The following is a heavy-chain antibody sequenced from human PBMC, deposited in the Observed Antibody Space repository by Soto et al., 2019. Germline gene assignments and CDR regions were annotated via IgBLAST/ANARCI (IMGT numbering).Heavy chain of an antibody. J-gene: IGHJ5*02. D-gene: IGHD3-22*01. CDR1: GGSISSGGYY. Sequence: PSETLSLTCTVSGGSISSGGYYWSWIRQHPGKGLEWIGYIYYSGSTYYNPSLKSRVTISVDTSKNQFSLKLSSVTAAGTAVYYCARFRITMIVVANWFDPWGQGTLVTVSS. V-gene: IGHV4-31*03. CDR2: IYYSGST. CDR3: ARFRITMIVVANWFDP.